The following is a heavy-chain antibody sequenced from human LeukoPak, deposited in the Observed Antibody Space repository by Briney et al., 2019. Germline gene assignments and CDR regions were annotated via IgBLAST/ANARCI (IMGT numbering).Heavy chain of an antibody. D-gene: IGHD3-22*01. V-gene: IGHV1-18*01. Sequence: ASVKVSCKASGYTFTSYGISWVRQAPGQGLEWMGWISAYNGNTNYAQKLQGRVTMTTDTSTSAAYMELRSLRSDATAVYYCARDTALSYYDSRGTNDALDIWAQGTMFTVS. CDR2: ISAYNGNT. J-gene: IGHJ3*02. CDR1: GYTFTSYG. CDR3: ARDTALSYYDSRGTNDALDI.